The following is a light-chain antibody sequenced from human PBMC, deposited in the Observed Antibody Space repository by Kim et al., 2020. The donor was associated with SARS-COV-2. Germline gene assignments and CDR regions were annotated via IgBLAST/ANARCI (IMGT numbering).Light chain of an antibody. CDR3: QQYDNLPLT. V-gene: IGKV1-33*01. Sequence: DIQMTQSTSSLSASVGDRVTITCQARQDISNYLNWYQQKPGKAPKLLIYDASNLETGVPSRFSGSGSGTDFTFTISSLQPEDIATYYCQQYDNLPLTFGGGTKVDIK. CDR2: DAS. CDR1: QDISNY. J-gene: IGKJ4*01.